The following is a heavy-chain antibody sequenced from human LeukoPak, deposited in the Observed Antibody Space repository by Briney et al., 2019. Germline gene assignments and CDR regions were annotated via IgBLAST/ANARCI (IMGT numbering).Heavy chain of an antibody. CDR3: ATDESYDSSG. CDR1: GYTFTDYY. Sequence: GASVKVSCKVSGYTFTDYYMHWVQQAPGKGLEWMGLVDPEDGETIYAEEFQGRVTITADTSTDTAYMELSSLRSEDTAVYYCATDESYDSSGWGQGTLVTVSS. J-gene: IGHJ4*02. CDR2: VDPEDGET. D-gene: IGHD3-22*01. V-gene: IGHV1-69-2*01.